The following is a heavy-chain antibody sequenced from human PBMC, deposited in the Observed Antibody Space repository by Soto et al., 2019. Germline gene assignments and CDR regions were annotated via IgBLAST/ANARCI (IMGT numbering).Heavy chain of an antibody. CDR3: ARGGVIVVGLDV. CDR1: GFTFSTYW. Sequence: VQLVESGGGLVQPGGSLRLSCAGTGFTFSTYWMHWVRQVPGKGLEWVSRVKTDGTNTGYADSVKGRFTISRDNAKNTLYLEMNNLRADDTAVYYCARGGVIVVGLDVWGQGTTVTASS. V-gene: IGHV3-74*01. CDR2: VKTDGTNT. D-gene: IGHD3-22*01. J-gene: IGHJ6*02.